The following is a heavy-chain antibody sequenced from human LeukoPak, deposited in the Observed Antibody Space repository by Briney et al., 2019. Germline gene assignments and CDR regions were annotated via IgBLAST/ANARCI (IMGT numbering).Heavy chain of an antibody. CDR2: ISHDGSNI. J-gene: IGHJ5*02. Sequence: PGGSLRLSCAASGFTVSSNYMSWVRQAPGKGLEWVAVISHDGSNIYYGDSVKGRFSISRDNSKNTLYLQMNSLRVEDTAVYYCAKDPYRVVVATGNYLDPWGQGTLVTVSS. V-gene: IGHV3-30*18. CDR1: GFTVSSNY. D-gene: IGHD2-15*01. CDR3: AKDPYRVVVATGNYLDP.